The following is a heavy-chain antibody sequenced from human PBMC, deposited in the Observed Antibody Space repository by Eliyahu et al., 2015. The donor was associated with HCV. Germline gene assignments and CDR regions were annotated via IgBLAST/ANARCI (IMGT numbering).Heavy chain of an antibody. Sequence: QVQLVQSGAEVKKPGASVKVSCKASGYTFTGYYMHWVRQAPGQGLEWMGWINPNSGGTNYAQKFQGRVTMTRDTSISTAYMELSRLRSDDTAVYYCARAHWEVGYCSSTSCYLFDPWGQGTLVTVSS. CDR1: GYTFTGYY. V-gene: IGHV1-2*02. J-gene: IGHJ5*02. D-gene: IGHD2-2*01. CDR2: INPNSGGT. CDR3: ARAHWEVGYCSSTSCYLFDP.